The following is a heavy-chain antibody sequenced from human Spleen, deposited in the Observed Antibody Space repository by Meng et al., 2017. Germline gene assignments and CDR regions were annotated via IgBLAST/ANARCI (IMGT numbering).Heavy chain of an antibody. CDR3: ARDSNEYYYDSGGYLH. J-gene: IGHJ4*02. D-gene: IGHD3-22*01. Sequence: GGSLRLSCAASGFIFREYAMYWVRQAPGKGLEWVAVIWYDGSNKYYSDSVKGRFTISRDNSKNTLYLQMNSLRAEDTAVYYCARDSNEYYYDSGGYLHWGQGTLVTVSS. CDR1: GFIFREYA. V-gene: IGHV3-33*07. CDR2: IWYDGSNK.